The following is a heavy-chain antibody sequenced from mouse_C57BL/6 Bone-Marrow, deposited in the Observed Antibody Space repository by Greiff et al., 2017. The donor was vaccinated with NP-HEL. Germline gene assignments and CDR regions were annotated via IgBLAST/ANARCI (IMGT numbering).Heavy chain of an antibody. J-gene: IGHJ3*01. Sequence: VQLKQSGPELVKPGASVKISCKASGYSFTDYYMNWVKQSNGKGLEWIGVINPNYGTTSYNQKFKGKATLTVDQSSSTAYMQLNSLTSEDSAVYYCARGGSSGPAWFAYWGQGTLVTVSA. V-gene: IGHV1-39*01. CDR1: GYSFTDYY. D-gene: IGHD3-2*02. CDR2: INPNYGTT. CDR3: ARGGSSGPAWFAY.